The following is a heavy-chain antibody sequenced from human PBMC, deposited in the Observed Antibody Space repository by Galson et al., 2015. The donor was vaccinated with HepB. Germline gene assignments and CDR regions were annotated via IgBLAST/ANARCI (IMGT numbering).Heavy chain of an antibody. V-gene: IGHV3-7*01. D-gene: IGHD1-26*01. CDR2: VKGDGSEK. J-gene: IGHJ4*02. CDR3: ARGQWAPPALYYFDS. CDR1: EFTFTGHW. Sequence: SLRLSCAASEFTFTGHWMNWVRQAPGKGLEWLASVKGDGSEKYHVDSVRGRFTISRDNAKNSLYLQMNSLRVDDTAVYYCARGQWAPPALYYFDSWGQGTLVTAS.